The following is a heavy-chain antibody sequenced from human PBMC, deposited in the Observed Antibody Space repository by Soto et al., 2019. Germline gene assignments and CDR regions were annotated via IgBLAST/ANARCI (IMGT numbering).Heavy chain of an antibody. Sequence: EVQLVESGGGLVKPGGSLRLSCAASGFTFREAWMSWVRQAPGKGLEWVGRIKSEIDGGTADYAAPVKGRFSISRDDSRNTLYLEMNSLQTEDTAVYYCQYYYDSSGVPRFDYWGQGTLGTVSS. V-gene: IGHV3-15*01. D-gene: IGHD3-22*01. CDR2: IKSEIDGGTA. J-gene: IGHJ4*02. CDR1: GFTFREAW. CDR3: QYYYDSSGVPRFDY.